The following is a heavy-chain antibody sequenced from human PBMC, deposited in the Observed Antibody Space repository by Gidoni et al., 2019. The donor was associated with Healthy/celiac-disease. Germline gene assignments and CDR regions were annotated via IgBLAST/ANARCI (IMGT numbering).Heavy chain of an antibody. V-gene: IGHV4-34*01. CDR3: ARGMVYATYYYYGMDV. CDR1: GGSFSGYY. D-gene: IGHD2-8*01. J-gene: IGHJ6*04. Sequence: QVQLQQWGAGLLKPSETLSLTCAVYGGSFSGYYWSWIRQPPGKGLEWIGEINHSGSTNYNPSLKSRVTISVDTSKNQFSLKLSSVTAADTAVYYCARGMVYATYYYYGMDVWGKGTTVTVSS. CDR2: INHSGST.